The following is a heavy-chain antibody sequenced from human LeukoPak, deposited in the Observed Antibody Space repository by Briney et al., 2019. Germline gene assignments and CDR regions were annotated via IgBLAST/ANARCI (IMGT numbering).Heavy chain of an antibody. CDR2: IYTSGST. CDR1: GGSISDYY. V-gene: IGHV4-4*07. CDR3: AREGSNTSTMYWFDP. J-gene: IGHJ5*02. Sequence: SETLSLTCTVSGGSISDYYWSWIRQPAGKGLEWLGRIYTSGSTKYNPSLESRVTMSVDTSKNQFSLKLSFVTAADTAVYYCAREGSNTSTMYWFDPWGQGSLVTVSS. D-gene: IGHD2-15*01.